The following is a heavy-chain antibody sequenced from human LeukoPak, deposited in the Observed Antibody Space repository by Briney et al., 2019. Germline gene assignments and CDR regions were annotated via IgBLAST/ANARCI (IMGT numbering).Heavy chain of an antibody. CDR1: GFTFSTYA. CDR2: FSGSVDTT. V-gene: IGHV3-23*01. Sequence: GGSLRLSCAASGFTFSTYAMNWVRQAPGKGLEWVSTFSGSVDTTYYADSVKGRFTISRDNSKNTLYLQINGLRAEDTAVYYCAKDHLPGIVVADRDYWGQGTLVTVSS. J-gene: IGHJ4*02. CDR3: AKDHLPGIVVADRDY. D-gene: IGHD6-19*01.